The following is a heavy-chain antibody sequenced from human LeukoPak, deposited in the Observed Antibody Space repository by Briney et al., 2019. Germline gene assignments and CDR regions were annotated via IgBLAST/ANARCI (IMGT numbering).Heavy chain of an antibody. D-gene: IGHD5-12*01. V-gene: IGHV1-2*06. CDR3: ARQPSRNLRLLNY. CDR1: GYTFTGYY. Sequence: ASVKVSFKASGYTFTGYYMHWVRQAPGQGLELMGRINPNSGGTNYAQKFQGRVTMTRDTSISTAYMELSRLRSDDTAVYYCARQPSRNLRLLNYWGQGTLVTVSS. CDR2: INPNSGGT. J-gene: IGHJ4*02.